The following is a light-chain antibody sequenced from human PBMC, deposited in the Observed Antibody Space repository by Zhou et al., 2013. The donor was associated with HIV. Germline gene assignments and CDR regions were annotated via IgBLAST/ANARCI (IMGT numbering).Light chain of an antibody. Sequence: EVVLTQSPATLSLSPGEGVTLSCRASQSIARSLAWYQQQPGQAPTVLIYDASTRATGIPARFSGGGSGTDFTLTISSLEPEDFAVYYCQQRSNWPPLTFGGGTKVEIK. J-gene: IGKJ4*01. CDR1: QSIARS. CDR2: DAS. V-gene: IGKV3-11*01. CDR3: QQRSNWPPLT.